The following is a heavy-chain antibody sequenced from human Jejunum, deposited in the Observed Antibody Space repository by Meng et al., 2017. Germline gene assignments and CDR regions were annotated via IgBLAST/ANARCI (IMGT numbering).Heavy chain of an antibody. Sequence: GESLKISCKGSGYSFTKYWIGWARQTPGKGLEWMGIIYPGDSDSRYSPSFQGQVTISADKSISTAYLQWSSLKASDTAMYYCARRYYDILTGFWYYFDFWGQGTLVTVSS. D-gene: IGHD3-9*01. J-gene: IGHJ4*02. CDR3: ARRYYDILTGFWYYFDF. CDR1: GYSFTKYW. V-gene: IGHV5-51*01. CDR2: IYPGDSDS.